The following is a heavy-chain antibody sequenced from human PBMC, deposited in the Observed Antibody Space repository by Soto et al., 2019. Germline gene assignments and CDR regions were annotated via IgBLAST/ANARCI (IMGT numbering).Heavy chain of an antibody. CDR3: ASTSTYFDY. J-gene: IGHJ4*02. CDR2: IYYSGST. Sequence: SETLSLTCTVSGGSISGYCWSWIRQPPGKGLEWIGYIYYSGSTNYNPSLKSRVTISVDTSKNQFSLKLSSVTAADTAVYYCASTSTYFDYWGQGTLVTVSS. V-gene: IGHV4-59*01. D-gene: IGHD3-3*02. CDR1: GGSISGYC.